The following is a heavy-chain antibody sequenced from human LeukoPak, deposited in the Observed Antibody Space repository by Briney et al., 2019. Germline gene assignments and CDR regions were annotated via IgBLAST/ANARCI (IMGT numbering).Heavy chain of an antibody. CDR3: ARVPGYSGYDLFGGFDY. Sequence: SETLSLTCTVSGYSISSGYYWGWIRQPPGKGLEWIGSIYHSGSTYYNPSLKSRVTISVDTSKNQFSLKLSSVTAADTAVYCCARVPGYSGYDLFGGFDYWGQGTLVTVSS. CDR1: GYSISSGYY. J-gene: IGHJ4*02. D-gene: IGHD5-12*01. CDR2: IYHSGST. V-gene: IGHV4-38-2*02.